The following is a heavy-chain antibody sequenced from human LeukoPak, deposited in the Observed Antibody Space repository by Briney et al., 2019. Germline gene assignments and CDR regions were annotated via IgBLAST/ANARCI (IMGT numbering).Heavy chain of an antibody. Sequence: PGGSLSLSCARSGFTFSSYYMHWVRHPPGKGRVCVSRISSDGSNTNYADSVKGRFTISRDKAKDTLYLQMNSLRAEDTAVYDCIRVPYWGQGALVTFSS. CDR3: IRVPY. CDR2: ISSDGSNT. V-gene: IGHV3-74*01. CDR1: GFTFSSYY. J-gene: IGHJ4*02.